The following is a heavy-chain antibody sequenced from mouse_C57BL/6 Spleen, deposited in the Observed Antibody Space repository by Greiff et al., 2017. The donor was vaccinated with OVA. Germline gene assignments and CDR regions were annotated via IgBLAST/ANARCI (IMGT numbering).Heavy chain of an antibody. CDR1: GYTFTSYW. V-gene: IGHV1-50*01. CDR2: IDPSDSYT. CDR3: ARRDDYGSAY. J-gene: IGHJ3*01. D-gene: IGHD1-1*01. Sequence: QVQLKQPGAELVKPGASVKLSCKASGYTFTSYWMQWVKQRPGQGLEWIGEIDPSDSYTNYNQKFKGKATLTVDTSSSTAYMQLSSLTSEDSAVYYCARRDDYGSAYWGQGTLVTVSA.